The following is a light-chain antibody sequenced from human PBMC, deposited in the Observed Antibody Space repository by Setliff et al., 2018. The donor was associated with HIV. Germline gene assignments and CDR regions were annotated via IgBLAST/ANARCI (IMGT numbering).Light chain of an antibody. CDR2: KNN. J-gene: IGLJ3*02. CDR1: SSNIGSNY. Sequence: QSVLTQPPPASGTPGQRITISCSGGSSNIGSNYVYWYQHLPGTAPKLLIYKNNQRPSGVPDRFSGSKSGTSGSLAISGLRSEDEAAYSCAAWDDNLNAWVFGGGTKVTVL. V-gene: IGLV1-47*01. CDR3: AAWDDNLNAWV.